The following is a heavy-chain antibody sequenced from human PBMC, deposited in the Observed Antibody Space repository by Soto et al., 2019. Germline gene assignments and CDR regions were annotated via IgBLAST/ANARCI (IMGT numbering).Heavy chain of an antibody. D-gene: IGHD3-22*01. CDR2: IIPIFGTA. J-gene: IGHJ4*02. CDR3: ARDRDDSSGYSLDY. CDR1: GGTFSSYA. V-gene: IGHV1-69*06. Sequence: SVKVSCKASGGTFSSYAISWVRQAPGQGLEWMGGIIPIFGTANYAQKFQGRVTITADKSTSTAYMELSSLGSEDTAVYYCARDRDDSSGYSLDYWGQGTLVTVSS.